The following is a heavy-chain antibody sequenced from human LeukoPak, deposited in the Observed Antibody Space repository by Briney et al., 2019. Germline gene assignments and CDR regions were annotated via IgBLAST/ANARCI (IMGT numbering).Heavy chain of an antibody. J-gene: IGHJ4*02. CDR2: ISSSSSYI. Sequence: GSLRLSCAASGFTFSSYSMNWVRQAPGKGLEWVSSISSSSSYIYYADSVKGRFTISRDNAKNSLYLQMNSLRAEDTAVYYCASSSGWLDYFDYWGQGTLVTVSS. CDR1: GFTFSSYS. V-gene: IGHV3-21*01. CDR3: ASSSGWLDYFDY. D-gene: IGHD6-19*01.